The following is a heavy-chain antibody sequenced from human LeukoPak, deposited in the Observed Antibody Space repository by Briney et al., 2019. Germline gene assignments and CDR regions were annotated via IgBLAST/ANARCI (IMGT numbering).Heavy chain of an antibody. D-gene: IGHD1-1*01. CDR1: GFTFNRSW. V-gene: IGHV3-7*01. J-gene: IGHJ4*02. Sequence: PGGSLRLSCAASGFTFNRSWMNWVRQAPGKGLEWVANMDPSGSQKRYVDSVKGRFIISKDNPGASLYLDMYNLRAEETAIYYCAIWTSVNYWGQGTLVTVSS. CDR3: AIWTSVNY. CDR2: MDPSGSQK.